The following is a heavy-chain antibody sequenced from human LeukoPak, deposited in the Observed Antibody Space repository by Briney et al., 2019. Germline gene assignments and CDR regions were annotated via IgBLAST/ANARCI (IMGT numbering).Heavy chain of an antibody. Sequence: ASVKVSCKASGGTFSSYAISWVRQATGQGLEWMGWMNPNSGNTGYAQKFQGRVTITRDTSINTTYMELSSLISDDTAVYYCARAPEGYCSSTRCSTAEYFQHWGQGTLVTVSS. CDR3: ARAPEGYCSSTRCSTAEYFQH. V-gene: IGHV1-8*03. CDR2: MNPNSGNT. J-gene: IGHJ1*01. CDR1: GGTFSSYA. D-gene: IGHD2-2*01.